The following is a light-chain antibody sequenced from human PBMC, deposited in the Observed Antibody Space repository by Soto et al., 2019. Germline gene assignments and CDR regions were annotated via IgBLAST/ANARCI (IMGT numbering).Light chain of an antibody. J-gene: IGLJ2*01. CDR3: SSYTSSSTLVV. CDR2: EVS. V-gene: IGLV2-14*01. CDR1: SSDVGGYNS. Sequence: QSVLTQPASVSGSPGQSVTISRTGTSSDVGGYNSVSWYQQHPGKAPKLMIYEVSNRPSGVSNRFSGSKSGNTASLTISGLQAEDEADYYCSSYTSSSTLVVFGGGTKVTVL.